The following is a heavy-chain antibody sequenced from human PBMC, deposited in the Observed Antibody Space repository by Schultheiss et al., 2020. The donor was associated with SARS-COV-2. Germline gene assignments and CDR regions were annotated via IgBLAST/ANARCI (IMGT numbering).Heavy chain of an antibody. Sequence: GSLRLSCAASGFTFSSYAMSWVRQAPGKVLEWVSSVSSSSSYIYYADSVKGRFTISRDNAKNSLYLQMNSLRVEDTAVYYCARDPGAPNGMDVWGQGTTVTVSS. CDR2: VSSSSSYI. V-gene: IGHV3-21*01. D-gene: IGHD3-10*01. J-gene: IGHJ6*02. CDR3: ARDPGAPNGMDV. CDR1: GFTFSSYA.